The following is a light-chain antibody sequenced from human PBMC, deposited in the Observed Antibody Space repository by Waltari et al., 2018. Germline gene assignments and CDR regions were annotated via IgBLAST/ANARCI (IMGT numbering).Light chain of an antibody. CDR1: RSVLYSSNNKNY. CDR2: WAS. V-gene: IGKV4-1*01. J-gene: IGKJ2*01. Sequence: DIVMTQSPDSLTVSLGERATINRTSSRSVLYSSNNKNYLAWYKQKPGQPPKLLIFWASTRESGVPDRFSGSGSGTDFTLTISSLQAEDVAVYYCQQYYSIPQTFGQGTKLEIK. CDR3: QQYYSIPQT.